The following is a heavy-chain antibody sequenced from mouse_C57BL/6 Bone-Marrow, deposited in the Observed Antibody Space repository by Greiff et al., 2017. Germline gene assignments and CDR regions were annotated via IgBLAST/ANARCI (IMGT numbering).Heavy chain of an antibody. Sequence: DVQLVESGGGLVKPGGSLKLSCAASGFTFSSYTMSWVRQTPEKRLEWVATISGGGGNTYYPDSVKGRFTISRDNAKNTLYLHMSSLRSEDTALYYCARNYCSSYGYFDYGGQGTTLTVSS. CDR3: ARNYCSSYGYFDY. CDR2: ISGGGGNT. CDR1: GFTFSSYT. J-gene: IGHJ2*01. V-gene: IGHV5-9*01. D-gene: IGHD1-1*01.